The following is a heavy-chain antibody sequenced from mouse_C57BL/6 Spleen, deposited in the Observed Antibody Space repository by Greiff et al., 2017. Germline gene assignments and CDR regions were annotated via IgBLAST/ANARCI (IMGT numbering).Heavy chain of an antibody. CDR1: GFSLTSYG. Sequence: VQLVESGPGLVQPSQSLSITCTVSGFSLTSYGVHWVRQSPGKGLEWLGVIWRGGSTDYNAAFISRLSISKDNSKSQVFFKMNSLQADDTAIYYCARIPNYGSLYYAMDYWGQGTSVTVSS. V-gene: IGHV2-2*01. CDR2: IWRGGST. J-gene: IGHJ4*01. CDR3: ARIPNYGSLYYAMDY. D-gene: IGHD1-1*01.